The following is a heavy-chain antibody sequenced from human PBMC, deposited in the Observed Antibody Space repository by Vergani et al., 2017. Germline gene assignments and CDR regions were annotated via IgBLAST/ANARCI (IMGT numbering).Heavy chain of an antibody. Sequence: QVQLVESGGGVVQPGRSLRLSCAASGFTFSSYGMHWVRQAPGKGLEWVAVIWCDGSNKYYADSVKGRFTISRDNSKKTLYLQMNSLRAEDTAVYYCADSRLGYFDWFTDAFDIWGQGTMVTVSS. D-gene: IGHD3-9*01. CDR1: GFTFSSYG. CDR3: ADSRLGYFDWFTDAFDI. V-gene: IGHV3-33*01. J-gene: IGHJ3*02. CDR2: IWCDGSNK.